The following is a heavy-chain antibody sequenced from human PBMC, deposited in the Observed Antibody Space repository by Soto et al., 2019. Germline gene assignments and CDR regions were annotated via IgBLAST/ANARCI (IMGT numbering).Heavy chain of an antibody. Sequence: SQTLSLTCAISGDSVSSNSAAWNWIRQSPSRGLEWLGRTYYRSKWYNDYAVSVKSRITINPDTSKNQFPLQLNSVTPEDTAVYYCARDRNHCTNGVCNLYYFDYWGQGTLVTVS. V-gene: IGHV6-1*01. CDR1: GDSVSSNSAA. CDR3: ARDRNHCTNGVCNLYYFDY. J-gene: IGHJ4*02. CDR2: TYYRSKWYN. D-gene: IGHD2-8*01.